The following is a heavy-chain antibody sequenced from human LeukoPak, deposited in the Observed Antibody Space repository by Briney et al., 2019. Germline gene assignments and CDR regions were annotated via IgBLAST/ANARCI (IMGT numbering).Heavy chain of an antibody. CDR2: INPNSGGT. D-gene: IGHD3-10*01. V-gene: IGHV1-2*02. Sequence: ASVKVSCKASGYTFTGYYIHWLRQAPGQGLEWMGFINPNSGGTNYAQKFQGRVTMTRDTSISTAYMELSSLTSDDTAVYYCARDLEGYHYGSGNYPQWGQGPLITVSS. CDR1: GYTFTGYY. J-gene: IGHJ4*02. CDR3: ARDLEGYHYGSGNYPQ.